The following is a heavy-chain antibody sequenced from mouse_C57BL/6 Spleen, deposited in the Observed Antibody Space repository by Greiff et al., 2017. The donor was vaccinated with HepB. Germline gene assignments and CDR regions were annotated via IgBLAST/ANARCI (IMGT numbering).Heavy chain of an antibody. D-gene: IGHD2-4*01. CDR3: ARDYDGY. CDR2: IDPSDSYT. Sequence: QVQLQQSGAELVKPGASVKLSCKASGYTFTSYWMQWVKQRPGQDLEWIGEIDPSDSYTNYNQKFKGKATLTVDTSSSTAYMQLSSLTSEDSAVYYCARDYDGYWGQGTTLTVSS. V-gene: IGHV1-50*01. J-gene: IGHJ2*01. CDR1: GYTFTSYW.